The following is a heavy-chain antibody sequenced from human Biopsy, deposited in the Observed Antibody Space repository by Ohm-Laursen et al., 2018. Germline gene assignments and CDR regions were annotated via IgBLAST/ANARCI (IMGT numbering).Heavy chain of an antibody. CDR1: RFTFSDYF. CDR2: IFYDGSNT. CDR3: ARDDAVTVIRGLYY. V-gene: IGHV3-30*03. Sequence: SLRLSCAASRFTFSDYFMSWIRQAPGKGLEWVAFIFYDGSNTYYADSVKGRFTISRDNSRDTLCLQMSSLRAEDTAVYYCARDDAVTVIRGLYYWGQGALVTVSS. J-gene: IGHJ4*02. D-gene: IGHD2-21*02.